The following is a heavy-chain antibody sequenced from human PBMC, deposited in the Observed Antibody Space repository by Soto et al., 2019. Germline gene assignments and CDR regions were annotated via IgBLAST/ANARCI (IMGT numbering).Heavy chain of an antibody. D-gene: IGHD2-21*02. CDR2: IDWDDDK. CDR1: GFSLSTSGMR. CDR3: SRTRDGDYGMDV. V-gene: IGHV2-70*04. J-gene: IGHJ6*02. Sequence: CGPTLVHPSQTLTLTCTFSGFSLSTSGMRVSWIRQPPGKALEWLARIDWDDDKFYSTSLKTRLTISKDTSKNQVVLVMTNMDPVDSATYYCSRTRDGDYGMDVWGQGTTFTVS.